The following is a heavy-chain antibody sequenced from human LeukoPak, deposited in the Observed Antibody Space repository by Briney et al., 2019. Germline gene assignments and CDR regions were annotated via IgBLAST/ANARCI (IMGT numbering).Heavy chain of an antibody. D-gene: IGHD2-2*01. CDR2: ISGSSSYI. V-gene: IGHV3-21*01. J-gene: IGHJ4*02. Sequence: KPGDSLRLPCAASGFTFSTYSMNWVRQAPGKGLEWVSSISGSSSYIYNADSVKGRFTISRDNAKNSLYLQMDSLRAEDTAVYYCARAPGSTGGYFDYWGQGTLVSVS. CDR1: GFTFSTYS. CDR3: ARAPGSTGGYFDY.